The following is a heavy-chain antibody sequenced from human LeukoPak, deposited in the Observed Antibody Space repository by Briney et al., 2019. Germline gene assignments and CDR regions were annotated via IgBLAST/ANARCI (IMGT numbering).Heavy chain of an antibody. J-gene: IGHJ5*01. D-gene: IGHD2-15*01. CDR1: GVTFSSHS. Sequence: PGRSLRLSCAASGVTFSSHSMHWVRQAPGKGLVWVSGISRDGTSTNYADAVKGRFTISRDNAKNTLYLQMNSLRVEDTAVYSCARGWYGPDSCGQGTLVTVSS. CDR2: ISRDGTST. V-gene: IGHV3-74*01. CDR3: ARGWYGPDS.